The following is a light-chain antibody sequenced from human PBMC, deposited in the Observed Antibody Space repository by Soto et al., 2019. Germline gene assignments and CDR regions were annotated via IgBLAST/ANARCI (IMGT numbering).Light chain of an antibody. CDR2: GAS. Sequence: EIVMTQSPATLSVSPGERATLSCRASQTISSNLAWYQQKPGQAPRLLIHGASTRAAGVPARFSGSGSGTEFTLTITSLQSEDFAGYYCQQYHNWPPQYTFGQGTQLQIK. CDR3: QQYHNWPPQYT. CDR1: QTISSN. J-gene: IGKJ2*01. V-gene: IGKV3-15*01.